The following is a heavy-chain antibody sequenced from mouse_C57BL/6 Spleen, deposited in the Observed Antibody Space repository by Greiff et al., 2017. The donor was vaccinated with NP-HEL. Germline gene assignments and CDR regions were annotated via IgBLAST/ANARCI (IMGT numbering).Heavy chain of an antibody. J-gene: IGHJ4*01. D-gene: IGHD1-1*01. CDR2: IYPGNGDT. CDR1: GYTFTSYN. Sequence: LQESGAELVRPGASVKMSCTASGYTFTSYNMHWVKQTPRQGLEWIGAIYPGNGDTSYNQKFKGKATLTVDKSSSTAYMQLSSLTSEDSAVYFCARDYGSSHYAMDYWGQGTSVTVSS. CDR3: ARDYGSSHYAMDY. V-gene: IGHV1-12*01.